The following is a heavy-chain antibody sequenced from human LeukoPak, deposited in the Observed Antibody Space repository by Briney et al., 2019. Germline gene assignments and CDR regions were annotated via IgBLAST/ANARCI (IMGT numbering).Heavy chain of an antibody. CDR3: AKVPNTMIRGVIPYYFDY. V-gene: IGHV3-23*01. CDR2: ISGSGGST. J-gene: IGHJ4*02. Sequence: QSGGSLRLSCAASGFTFISSAMSWVRQAPGRRLEWVSAISGSGGSTYYADSVKGRFTISRDNSKNTLYLQMNSLRAEDTAVYYCAKVPNTMIRGVIPYYFDYWGQGTLVTVSS. D-gene: IGHD3-10*01. CDR1: GFTFISSA.